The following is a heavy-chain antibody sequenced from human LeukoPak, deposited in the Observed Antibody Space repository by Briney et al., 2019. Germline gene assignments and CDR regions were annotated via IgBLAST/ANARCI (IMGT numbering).Heavy chain of an antibody. V-gene: IGHV3-74*01. Sequence: GGSLRLSCAASGFSFSSYWMHWVRQAPGKGPVWVSLISNDESNIIYADSVKGRFTISRDNAKNTLYLQMSSLRAEDTAVYYCARDVGTWGQGTLVTVSS. D-gene: IGHD7-27*01. CDR2: ISNDESNI. CDR3: ARDVGT. J-gene: IGHJ5*02. CDR1: GFSFSSYW.